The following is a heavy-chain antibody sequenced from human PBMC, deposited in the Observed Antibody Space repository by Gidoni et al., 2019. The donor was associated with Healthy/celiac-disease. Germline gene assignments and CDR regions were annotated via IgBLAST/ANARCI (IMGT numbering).Heavy chain of an antibody. V-gene: IGHV3-30*18. D-gene: IGHD6-13*01. Sequence: QVQLVESGGGVVQPGRSLRLSCAASGFTFSSYGMHWVRQAPGKGLEWVAVISYDGSNKYYADSVKGRFTISRDNSKNTLYLQMNSLRAEDTAVYYCAKDPYSSSWSSLDYWGQGTLVTVSS. CDR2: ISYDGSNK. J-gene: IGHJ4*02. CDR1: GFTFSSYG. CDR3: AKDPYSSSWSSLDY.